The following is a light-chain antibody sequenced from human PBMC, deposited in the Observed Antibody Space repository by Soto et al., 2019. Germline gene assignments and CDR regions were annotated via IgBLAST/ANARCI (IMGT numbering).Light chain of an antibody. CDR1: KLGDKY. J-gene: IGLJ2*01. Sequence: SYELTQPPSVSVSPGQTASITCSGDKLGDKYACWYQQKPGQSPVLVIYQDGMRPSGIPERFSGSNSGNTATLTISGTQAMDEADYYCQTWDSSTVVFGGGTKVTVL. CDR3: QTWDSSTVV. CDR2: QDG. V-gene: IGLV3-1*01.